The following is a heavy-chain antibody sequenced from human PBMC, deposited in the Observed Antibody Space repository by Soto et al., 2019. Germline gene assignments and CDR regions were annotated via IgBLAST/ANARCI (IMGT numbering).Heavy chain of an antibody. J-gene: IGHJ3*02. Sequence: ASVKVSCKASGYTFTSYGISWVRQAPGQGLEWMGWISAYNGNTNYAQKLQGRVTMTTDTSTSTAYMELRSLRSDDTAVYYCASGYCSGGSCYGDAFDIWGQGTMVTVS. CDR1: GYTFTSYG. V-gene: IGHV1-18*01. CDR2: ISAYNGNT. D-gene: IGHD2-15*01. CDR3: ASGYCSGGSCYGDAFDI.